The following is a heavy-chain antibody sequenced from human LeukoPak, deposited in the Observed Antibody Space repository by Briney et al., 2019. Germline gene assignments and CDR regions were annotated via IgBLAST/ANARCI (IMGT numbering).Heavy chain of an antibody. CDR2: AGWAGGTT. CDR1: GFNFDRYT. V-gene: IGHV3-43*01. CDR3: AKELDTMFFDY. D-gene: IGHD3-10*02. J-gene: IGHJ4*02. Sequence: GGSLRLSCATSGFNFDRYTIHWVRQAPGKGLEWVSLAGWAGGTTFYSDSVRGRFTISRDSGRKSVFLQMNSLTTDDTAFYFCAKELDTMFFDYWGQGALVTVSS.